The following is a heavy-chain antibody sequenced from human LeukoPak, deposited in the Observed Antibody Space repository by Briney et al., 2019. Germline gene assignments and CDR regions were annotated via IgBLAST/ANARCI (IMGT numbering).Heavy chain of an antibody. CDR1: GFTFSSYS. CDR2: ISGRGGST. D-gene: IGHD3-16*01. J-gene: IGHJ1*01. CDR3: SMPYYDPTAYTRQ. V-gene: IGHV3-23*01. Sequence: GGSLRLSCAAPGFTFSSYSMTWLRQSPGKGLEWVSAISGRGGSTYYAHSVKGLFTISRHNSENTLYLQMNSLRAEDAAVYDCSMPYYDPTAYTRQWGQGPLVTVFS.